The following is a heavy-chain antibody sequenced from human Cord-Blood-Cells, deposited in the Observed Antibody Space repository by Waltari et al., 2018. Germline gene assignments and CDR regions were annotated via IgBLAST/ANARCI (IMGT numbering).Heavy chain of an antibody. CDR3: ARRGLPHVSYWYFDL. CDR1: GGSVSRGSYY. J-gene: IGHJ2*01. V-gene: IGHV4-61*01. D-gene: IGHD3-10*01. CDR2: IYYSGST. Sequence: QVQLQESGPGLVKPSETLSLTCTVSGGSVSRGSYYWSWIRQPPGKGLEWIGYIYYSGSTNYNPSLKSRVTISVDTSKNQFSLKLSSVTAADTAVYYCARRGLPHVSYWYFDLWGRGTLVTVSS.